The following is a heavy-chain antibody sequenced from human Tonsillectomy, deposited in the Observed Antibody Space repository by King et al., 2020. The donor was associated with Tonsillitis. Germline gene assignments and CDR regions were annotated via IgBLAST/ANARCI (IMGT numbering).Heavy chain of an antibody. J-gene: IGHJ4*02. D-gene: IGHD3/OR15-3a*01. CDR1: GFTFDRFA. CDR3: ARDPEVGKLYLACFHY. CDR2: ISGRGDST. Sequence: VQLVESGGGLVQPGGSLRLSCSASGFTFDRFAMHWVRQAPGKGLDWVSAISGRGDSTYYADSVKGRFTISRDNSKNTVYLQMSSLRAEDTAVYYCARDPEVGKLYLACFHYWGQGSLVTVSS. V-gene: IGHV3-23*04.